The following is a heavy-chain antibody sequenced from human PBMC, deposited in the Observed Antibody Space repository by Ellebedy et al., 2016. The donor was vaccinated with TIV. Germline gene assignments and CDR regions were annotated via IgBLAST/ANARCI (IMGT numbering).Heavy chain of an antibody. CDR3: ATGRAYYYDSSGRDAFDI. D-gene: IGHD3-22*01. CDR1: GYTLTELS. V-gene: IGHV1-24*01. J-gene: IGHJ3*02. CDR2: FDPEDGET. Sequence: ASVKVSXXVSGYTLTELSMHWVRQAPGKGLEWMGGFDPEDGETIYAQKFQGRVTMTEDTSTDTAYMELSSLRSEDTAVYYCATGRAYYYDSSGRDAFDIWGQGTMVTVSS.